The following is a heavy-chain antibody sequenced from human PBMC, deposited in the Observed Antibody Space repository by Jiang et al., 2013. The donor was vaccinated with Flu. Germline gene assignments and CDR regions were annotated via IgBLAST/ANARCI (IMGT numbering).Heavy chain of an antibody. D-gene: IGHD3-9*01. CDR1: GYTFTSYA. V-gene: IGHV7-4-1*02. J-gene: IGHJ6*02. CDR3: ARDLYDILTGYSLMDV. Sequence: KVSCKASGYTFTSYAMNWVRQAPGQGLEWMGWINTNTGNPTYAQGFTGRFVFSLDTSVSTAYLQISSLKAEDTAVYYCARDLYDILTGYSLMDVWGQGTTVTVSS. CDR2: INTNTGNP.